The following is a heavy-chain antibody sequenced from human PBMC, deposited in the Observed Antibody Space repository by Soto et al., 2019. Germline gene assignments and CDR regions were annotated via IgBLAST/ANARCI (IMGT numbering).Heavy chain of an antibody. Sequence: ASVKVSCKASGGTFSSYAISWVRQAPGQGLEWMGGIIPIFGTANYAQKFQGRVTITADESTSTAYMELSSLRSEDTAVYYCAREGQQLASYYYYGMDVWGQGTTVTASS. CDR1: GGTFSSYA. CDR3: AREGQQLASYYYYGMDV. J-gene: IGHJ6*02. D-gene: IGHD6-13*01. V-gene: IGHV1-69*13. CDR2: IIPIFGTA.